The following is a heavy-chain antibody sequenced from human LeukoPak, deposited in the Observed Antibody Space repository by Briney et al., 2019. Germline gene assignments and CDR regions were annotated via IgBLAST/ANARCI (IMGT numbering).Heavy chain of an antibody. CDR2: IYYSGST. CDR1: GGSISSYY. D-gene: IGHD3-22*01. V-gene: IGHV4-59*01. CDR3: ARVGKDSSGYYYYYYYMDV. J-gene: IGHJ6*03. Sequence: PSETLSLTCTVPGGSISSYYWSWIRQPPGKGLEWIGYIYYSGSTNYNPSLKSRVTISVDTSKNQFSLKLSSVTAADTAVYYCARVGKDSSGYYYYYYYMDVWGKGTTVTISS.